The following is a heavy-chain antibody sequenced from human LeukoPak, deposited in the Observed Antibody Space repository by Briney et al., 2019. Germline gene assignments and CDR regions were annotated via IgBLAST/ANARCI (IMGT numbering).Heavy chain of an antibody. CDR2: INHSGST. CDR3: ARGRGVVVPAPTHHNDY. D-gene: IGHD2-2*01. V-gene: IGHV4-34*01. J-gene: IGHJ4*02. Sequence: SETLSLTCGVYGGSFSGYYWSWIRQPPGKGLEWIGEINHSGSTNYNPSLKSRVTISVDTSKNQFSLKLSSVTAADTAVYYCARGRGVVVPAPTHHNDYWGQGTLVTVSS. CDR1: GGSFSGYY.